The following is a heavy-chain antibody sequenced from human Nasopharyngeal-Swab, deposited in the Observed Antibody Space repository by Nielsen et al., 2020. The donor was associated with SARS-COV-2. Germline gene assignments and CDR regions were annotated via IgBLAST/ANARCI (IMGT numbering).Heavy chain of an antibody. Sequence: SETLSLTCAVYGGSFSGYYWSWISQPPGKGLEWIGEINQSGSTNYNPSLKRRVTISVDTSKNQFSLKLSSVTAADTAVYYCARGFGMVVTARYVDLWGRGTLVTVSS. J-gene: IGHJ2*01. CDR2: INQSGST. CDR3: ARGFGMVVTARYVDL. V-gene: IGHV4-34*01. D-gene: IGHD2-21*02. CDR1: GGSFSGYY.